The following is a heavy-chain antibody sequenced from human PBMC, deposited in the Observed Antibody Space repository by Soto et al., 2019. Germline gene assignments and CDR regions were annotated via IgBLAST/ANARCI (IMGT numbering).Heavy chain of an antibody. CDR1: GGTFSSYA. CDR2: IIPIFGTA. D-gene: IGHD4-17*01. CDR3: ARETYGDYVGYFAP. Sequence: GASVKVTCKASGGTFSSYAISWVRQAPGQGLEWMGGIIPIFGTANYAQKFQGRVTITADESTSTAYMELSSLRSEDTAVYYCARETYGDYVGYFAPWGQGTLVTVSS. V-gene: IGHV1-69*13. J-gene: IGHJ5*02.